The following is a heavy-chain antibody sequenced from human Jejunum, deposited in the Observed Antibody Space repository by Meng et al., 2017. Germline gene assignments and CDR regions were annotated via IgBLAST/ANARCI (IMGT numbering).Heavy chain of an antibody. CDR1: GVSTTAPFY. D-gene: IGHD1-14*01. Sequence: PGSGPGLVKPSGTLSLTCTVSGVSTTAPFYRTWIRQAPGKGLEWIGEVWPSGATYYNPSLSSRITISIDTSNNQFSLEVAFLTAADTAVYYCARAIRERYFDSWGQGTLVTVSS. CDR2: VWPSGAT. J-gene: IGHJ4*02. V-gene: IGHV4-4*02. CDR3: ARAIRERYFDS.